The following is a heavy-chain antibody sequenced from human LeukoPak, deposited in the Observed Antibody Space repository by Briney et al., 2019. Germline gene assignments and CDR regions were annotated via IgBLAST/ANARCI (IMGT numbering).Heavy chain of an antibody. J-gene: IGHJ4*02. CDR2: INHDGSEK. D-gene: IGHD3-10*01. V-gene: IGHV3-7*01. CDR3: GRRGSLSDY. CDR1: GFSFSDYW. Sequence: GGSLRLSCAASGFSFSDYWMSWVRQAPGKGLEWVANINHDGSEKHYVDSVKGRFTISRDNAKNSLSLQITSLRDVDTALYYCGRRGSLSDYWGQGSLVSVSS.